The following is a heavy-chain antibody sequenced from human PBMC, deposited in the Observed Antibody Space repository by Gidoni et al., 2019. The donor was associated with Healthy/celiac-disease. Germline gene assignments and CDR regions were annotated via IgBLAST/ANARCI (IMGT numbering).Heavy chain of an antibody. J-gene: IGHJ4*02. Sequence: QVQLVESGGGVVQPGRSLRLSCAASGFTFSSYGMHWVRQAPGKGLEWVAVIWYDGSNKYYADSVKGRFTISRDNSKNTLYLQMNSLRAEDTAVYYCARERHQKMATIRGYFDYWGQGTLVTVSS. D-gene: IGHD5-12*01. CDR1: GFTFSSYG. CDR2: IWYDGSNK. CDR3: ARERHQKMATIRGYFDY. V-gene: IGHV3-33*01.